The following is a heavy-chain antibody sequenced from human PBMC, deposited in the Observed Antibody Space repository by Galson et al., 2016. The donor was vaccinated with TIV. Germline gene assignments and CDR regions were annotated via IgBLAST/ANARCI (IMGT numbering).Heavy chain of an antibody. V-gene: IGHV3-23*01. D-gene: IGHD6-19*01. CDR1: GLTFSSYA. J-gene: IGHJ6*02. CDR2: ISGGGGST. CDR3: VKVPSSGFTYYYAMDV. Sequence: SLRLSCAASGLTFSSYAMSWVRQAPGKGLEWVSAISGGGGSTYYADSVKGRFTISRDNSRDTLYMQMNSLRDEDTAVYYCVKVPSSGFTYYYAMDVWGQGTTVTVSS.